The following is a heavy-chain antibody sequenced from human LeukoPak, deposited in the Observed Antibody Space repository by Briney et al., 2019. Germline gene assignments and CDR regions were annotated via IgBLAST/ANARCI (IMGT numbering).Heavy chain of an antibody. CDR2: TYYSGST. V-gene: IGHV4-31*03. D-gene: IGHD3-22*01. CDR1: GGSISSGGYY. CDR3: ARVSYYDSSGYPGPYFDY. Sequence: SETLSLTCTVSGGSISSGGYYWSWIRQHPGKGLEWIVYTYYSGSTYYNPSLKSRVTISVDTSKNQFSLKLSSVTAADTAVYYCARVSYYDSSGYPGPYFDYWGQGTLVTVSS. J-gene: IGHJ4*02.